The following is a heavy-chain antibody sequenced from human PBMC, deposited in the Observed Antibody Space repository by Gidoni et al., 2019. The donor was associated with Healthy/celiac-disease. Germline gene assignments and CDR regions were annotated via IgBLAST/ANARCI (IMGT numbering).Heavy chain of an antibody. CDR3: ARDVCSSTSCYASYYYGMDV. CDR1: GYTFTGSY. J-gene: IGHJ6*02. CDR2: INPNSGGT. D-gene: IGHD2-2*01. Sequence: QVQLVQSGAEVKKPGASVKVSCKASGYTFTGSYMQWVRQAPGQGLEWMGWINPNSGGTNDAQKFQGWVTMTRDTSISTAYMELSRLRSDDTAVYYCARDVCSSTSCYASYYYGMDVWGQGTTVTVSS. V-gene: IGHV1-2*04.